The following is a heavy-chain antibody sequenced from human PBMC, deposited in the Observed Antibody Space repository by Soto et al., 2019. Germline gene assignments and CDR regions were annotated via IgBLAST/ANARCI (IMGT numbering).Heavy chain of an antibody. D-gene: IGHD3-10*01. V-gene: IGHV3-7*02. Sequence: GGSLILSCAASGFTFSDYWMSWVRQAPGKGLEWVANIKQDESEKFYVDSVKGRFTISRDNAKNSLYLQMNSLRAGDTAVYYCARGIWFGRAYFDYWGQGTLVTVSS. CDR3: ARGIWFGRAYFDY. CDR1: GFTFSDYW. J-gene: IGHJ4*02. CDR2: IKQDESEK.